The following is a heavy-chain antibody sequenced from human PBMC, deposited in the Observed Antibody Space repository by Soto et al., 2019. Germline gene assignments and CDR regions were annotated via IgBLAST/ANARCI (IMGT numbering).Heavy chain of an antibody. CDR2: IYSGGDT. J-gene: IGHJ5*02. CDR1: AFTVSSNY. Sequence: EVQLVESGGGLVQPGGSLRLSCAVSAFTVSSNYMNWVRQAPGKGLEWVSVIYSGGDTYYADSVKDRFTISRDNSKNTLYLQMSSLRAEDTAVYYCAREGRGGGWFDPWGQGTLVTVSS. V-gene: IGHV3-66*01. CDR3: AREGRGGGWFDP. D-gene: IGHD3-10*01.